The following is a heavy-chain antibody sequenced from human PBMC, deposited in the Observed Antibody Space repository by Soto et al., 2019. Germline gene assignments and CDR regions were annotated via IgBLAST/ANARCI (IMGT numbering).Heavy chain of an antibody. CDR2: VSTDGGNT. CDR1: GFTFSNYA. Sequence: EVQLLESGGGLVQPGGSPRLSCAASGFTFSNYAITWVRQAPGKGLDWISSVSTDGGNTYYADSVKGRFTISRDNSKNTLYLQMNSLRVDDTATYYCARGWQQLGHWGQGALVTVSS. D-gene: IGHD6-13*01. CDR3: ARGWQQLGH. J-gene: IGHJ4*02. V-gene: IGHV3-23*01.